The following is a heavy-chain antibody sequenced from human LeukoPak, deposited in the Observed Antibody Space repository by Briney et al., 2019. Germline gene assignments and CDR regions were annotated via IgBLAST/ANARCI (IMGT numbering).Heavy chain of an antibody. J-gene: IGHJ4*02. D-gene: IGHD3-10*01. V-gene: IGHV4-39*01. CDR3: TKHYMGSSYNHGLDC. Sequence: SETLSLTCTVPGGSISSDNYYWGWVRQPPGKGLDWIGSIYYSGTTYYNPSLKGRVTISVDTSKNQFSLKLSSVTAADTALYYCTKHYMGSSYNHGLDCWGQGTLVTVSS. CDR2: IYYSGTT. CDR1: GGSISSDNYY.